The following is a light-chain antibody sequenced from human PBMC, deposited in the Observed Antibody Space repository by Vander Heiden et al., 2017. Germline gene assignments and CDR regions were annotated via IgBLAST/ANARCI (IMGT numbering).Light chain of an antibody. CDR3: QQYNNLPLT. J-gene: IGKJ2*01. V-gene: IGKV1-33*01. Sequence: DIQITQSPCSLSASVGDRVTLTCQASQDIRNKLAWYQQKPGKAPKLLIYDASNMETGIPARFSGSGSGTDFSFTISSLQPEDIAIYYCQQYNNLPLTFGQGTKLEIK. CDR1: QDIRNK. CDR2: DAS.